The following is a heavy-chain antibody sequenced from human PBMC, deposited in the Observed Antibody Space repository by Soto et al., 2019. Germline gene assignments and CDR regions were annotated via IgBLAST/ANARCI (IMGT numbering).Heavy chain of an antibody. V-gene: IGHV1-69*01. CDR2: IIPISGTA. J-gene: IGHJ6*02. D-gene: IGHD4-4*01. CDR3: AREYSNYVVGSPPYYYYGMGG. Sequence: QVQLVQSGAEVKKPGSSVKVSCKASGGTFSSYAISWVRQAPGQGLEWMGGIIPISGTANYAQKFQGRVTIAADESTSTAYMEVSSLRSEDTAVDYCAREYSNYVVGSPPYYYYGMGGWGQGTTVTVSS. CDR1: GGTFSSYA.